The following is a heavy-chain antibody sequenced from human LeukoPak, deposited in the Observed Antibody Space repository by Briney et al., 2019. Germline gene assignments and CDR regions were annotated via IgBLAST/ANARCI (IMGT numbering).Heavy chain of an antibody. D-gene: IGHD3-3*01. J-gene: IGHJ6*03. V-gene: IGHV3-7*01. CDR2: IKQDGSEK. Sequence: GGSLRLSCAASGFTFSNYWMTWVRQAPGKGLEWVADIKQDGSEKLYVNSVRGRVTISRDNAKMSLFLQMNSLRAEDTAVYYCARDNGVVHGVYYMDVWGKGTTVTVS. CDR3: ARDNGVVHGVYYMDV. CDR1: GFTFSNYW.